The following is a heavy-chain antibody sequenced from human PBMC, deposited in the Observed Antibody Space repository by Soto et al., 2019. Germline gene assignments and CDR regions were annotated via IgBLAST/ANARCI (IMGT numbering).Heavy chain of an antibody. D-gene: IGHD2-15*01. CDR2: IDWDDDK. J-gene: IGHJ3*02. V-gene: IGHV2-70*12. Sequence: SGPTLVNPTQTLTLTCTFSGFSLSTSGMCVSWIRQPPGKALEWLALIDWDDDKYYSTSLKTRLTISKDTSKNQVVLTMNSLDPVDTATYYCAHRRCSGGSCYNVFDIWGQGAMVTVSS. CDR1: GFSLSTSGMC. CDR3: AHRRCSGGSCYNVFDI.